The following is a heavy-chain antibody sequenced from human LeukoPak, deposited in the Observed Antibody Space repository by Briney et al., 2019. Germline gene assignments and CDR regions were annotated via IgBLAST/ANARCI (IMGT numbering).Heavy chain of an antibody. J-gene: IGHJ5*02. V-gene: IGHV3-74*01. CDR3: ASSDSGSYRWFDP. D-gene: IGHD1-26*01. CDR1: GFTFSNYW. Sequence: PGGSLRLSCAASGFTFSNYWMHWVRQAPGKGLVWVSRINSDGINTSYADSVKGRFTISRDNAKNTLNLQMNSLRAEDTAVYYCASSDSGSYRWFDPWGQGTLVTVSS. CDR2: INSDGINT.